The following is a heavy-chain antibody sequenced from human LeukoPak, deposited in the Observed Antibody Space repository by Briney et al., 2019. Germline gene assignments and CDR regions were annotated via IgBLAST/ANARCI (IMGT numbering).Heavy chain of an antibody. CDR3: TRGRPSDY. V-gene: IGHV1-18*01. CDR1: GYTFIYYG. J-gene: IGHJ4*02. Sequence: GASVTVSCVPSGYTFIYYGMSWVRQAPGQGLEWMGWISAYNGDTNYAHNLQGRVTMTTDTSTSTAYMELRSLRSDDTAVYYCTRGRPSDYWGQGTLVTVSS. CDR2: ISAYNGDT.